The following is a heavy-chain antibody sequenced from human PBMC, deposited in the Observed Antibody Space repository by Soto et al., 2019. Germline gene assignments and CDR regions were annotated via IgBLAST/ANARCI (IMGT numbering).Heavy chain of an antibody. CDR1: GGSIISYY. D-gene: IGHD3-9*01. V-gene: IGHV4-59*01. CDR2: IYYSGST. Sequence: SSETLSLTCTVSGGSIISYYWSWIRQPPGKGLEWIGYIYYSGSTNYNPSLKSRVTISVDTSKNQFSLKLSSVTAADTAVYYCARRVRYYDILTGYSNWFDPWGQGTLVTVSS. CDR3: ARRVRYYDILTGYSNWFDP. J-gene: IGHJ5*02.